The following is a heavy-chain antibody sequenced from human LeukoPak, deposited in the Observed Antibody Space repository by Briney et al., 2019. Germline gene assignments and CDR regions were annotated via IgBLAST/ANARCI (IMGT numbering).Heavy chain of an antibody. V-gene: IGHV1-2*02. CDR1: GYNFINYG. D-gene: IGHD3-9*01. J-gene: IGHJ6*03. CDR2: INPNSGGT. Sequence: ASMKVSCKASGYNFINYGIIWVRQAPGQGLEWMGWINPNSGGTNYAQKFQGRVTMTRDTSISTAYMELSRLTSDDTAVFYCARGPIFGYMDVWGKGTTVTVSS. CDR3: ARGPIFGYMDV.